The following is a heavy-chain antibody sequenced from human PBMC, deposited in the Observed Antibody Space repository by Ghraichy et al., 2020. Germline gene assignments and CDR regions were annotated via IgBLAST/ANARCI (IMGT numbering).Heavy chain of an antibody. CDR2: ISDDGSDK. CDR3: AKGGSGSYSGQGFDY. J-gene: IGHJ4*02. CDR1: GFTFSTYG. D-gene: IGHD3-10*01. Sequence: GGSLRLSCAASGFTFSTYGMHWVRQAPGKGLEWVAVISDDGSDKYYADSVRGRFTISRDNSKNTLYLQMKSLRAEDTALYYCAKGGSGSYSGQGFDYWGQGTLVTGSS. V-gene: IGHV3-30*18.